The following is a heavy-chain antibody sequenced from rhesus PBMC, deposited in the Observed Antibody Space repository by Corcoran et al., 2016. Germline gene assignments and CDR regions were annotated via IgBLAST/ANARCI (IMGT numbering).Heavy chain of an antibody. D-gene: IGHD6-25*01. CDR3: ASPPPWAAAGAGSLDV. CDR1: GGSISSSNW. Sequence: QVQLQESGPAVVKPSETLSLTCAVSGGSISSSNWWSWIRQSPGKGLEWIGGIYGSGGGTESNPSLKSRFTISKDTSKKQFSLKLSSVTAADAAVYYCASPPPWAAAGAGSLDVWGRGVLVTVSS. CDR2: IYGSGGGT. J-gene: IGHJ5-2*02. V-gene: IGHV4-93*01.